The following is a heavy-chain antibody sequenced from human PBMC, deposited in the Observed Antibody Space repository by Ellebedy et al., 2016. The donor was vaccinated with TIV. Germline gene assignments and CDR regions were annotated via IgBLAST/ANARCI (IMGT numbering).Heavy chain of an antibody. CDR1: GGSISSGGYY. Sequence: SETLSLXCTVSGGSISSGGYYWSWIRQHPGKGLEWIGYIYYSGSTYYNPSLKSRVTISVDTSKNQFSLKLSSVTAADTAVYYCARGFGFCSGGSCYSRANYGMDVWGQGTTVTVSS. J-gene: IGHJ6*02. D-gene: IGHD2-15*01. V-gene: IGHV4-31*03. CDR2: IYYSGST. CDR3: ARGFGFCSGGSCYSRANYGMDV.